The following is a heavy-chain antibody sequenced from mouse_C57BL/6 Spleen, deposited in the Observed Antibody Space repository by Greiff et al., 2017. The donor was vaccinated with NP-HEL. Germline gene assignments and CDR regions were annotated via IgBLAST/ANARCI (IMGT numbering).Heavy chain of an antibody. CDR2: IDPEDGDT. Sequence: VQLQQSGAELVKPGASVKLSCTASGFNIKDYYMHWVKQRTEQGLEWIGRIDPEDGDTKYAPKFQGKATITADTSSNTAYLQLSSLTSEDTAVYYCARATGTSGYFDVWGTGTTVTVSS. CDR3: ARATGTSGYFDV. V-gene: IGHV14-2*01. D-gene: IGHD4-1*02. J-gene: IGHJ1*03. CDR1: GFNIKDYY.